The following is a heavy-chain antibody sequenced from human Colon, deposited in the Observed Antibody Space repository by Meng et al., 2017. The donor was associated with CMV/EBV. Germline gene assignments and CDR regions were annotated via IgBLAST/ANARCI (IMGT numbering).Heavy chain of an antibody. CDR2: ISGDSRSI. V-gene: IGHV3-9*01. CDR1: GFTFDDFA. Sequence: LSLTCAASGFTFDDFAMHWVRQVPGKGLEWVSGISGDSRSINYAASVRGRFTISRDNAKNSLYLEMNSLRPEATALFSCARGIGILTGLPSWGQGTLVTVSS. J-gene: IGHJ5*02. D-gene: IGHD3-9*01. CDR3: ARGIGILTGLPS.